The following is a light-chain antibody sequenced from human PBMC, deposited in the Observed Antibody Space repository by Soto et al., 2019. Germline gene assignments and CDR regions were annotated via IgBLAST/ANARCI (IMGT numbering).Light chain of an antibody. V-gene: IGKV1-5*01. Sequence: DIQMSQSLSTLSANIGDRVTITCRASQSISSWLAWYQQKPGKAPKLLIYDASSLESGVPSRFSGSGSGTEFTLTISSLQPDDFTTYYCQQYYSYSPLTFGGGTKVDIK. CDR1: QSISSW. J-gene: IGKJ4*01. CDR2: DAS. CDR3: QQYYSYSPLT.